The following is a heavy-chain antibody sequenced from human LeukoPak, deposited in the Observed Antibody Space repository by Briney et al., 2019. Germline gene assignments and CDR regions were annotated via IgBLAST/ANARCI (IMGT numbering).Heavy chain of an antibody. CDR2: TYYKSAWYN. CDR3: ARDPRISSGWYFDY. Sequence: SQTLSLTCAISGDSVSRDSIAWNWIRQSPSRGLEWLGRTYYKSAWYNDYAVSVKGRIIINPDTSKNQFSLQLNSVTPEDTAVYYCARDPRISSGWYFDYWGQGTLLTVSS. V-gene: IGHV6-1*01. J-gene: IGHJ4*02. CDR1: GDSVSRDSIA. D-gene: IGHD6-25*01.